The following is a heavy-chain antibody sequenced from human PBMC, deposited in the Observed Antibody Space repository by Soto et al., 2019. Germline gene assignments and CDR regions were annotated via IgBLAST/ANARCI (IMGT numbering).Heavy chain of an antibody. Sequence: VASVEVCCKESGYRKNSCAMRWMRQDKGQRLEWMGWINAGNGNTKDSQKFQGRVTITRDTSASTAYMELSSLRSEDTAVYYCARGLPLAADYWGQGTLVTVSS. CDR1: GYRKNSCA. CDR2: INAGNGNT. J-gene: IGHJ4*02. V-gene: IGHV1-3*01. CDR3: ARGLPLAADY.